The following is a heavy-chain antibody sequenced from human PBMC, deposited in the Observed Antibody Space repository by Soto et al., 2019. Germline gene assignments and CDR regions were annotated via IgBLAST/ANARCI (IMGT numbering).Heavy chain of an antibody. CDR2: IWYDGSNK. D-gene: IGHD6-13*01. Sequence: GGSLRLSCAASGFTFSSYGMHWVRQAPGKGLEWVAVIWYDGSNKYYADSVKGRFTISRDNSKNTLYLQMNSLRAEDTAVYYCASGGIAAAAGKLDYWGQGTLVTVSS. CDR3: ASGGIAAAAGKLDY. J-gene: IGHJ4*02. CDR1: GFTFSSYG. V-gene: IGHV3-33*01.